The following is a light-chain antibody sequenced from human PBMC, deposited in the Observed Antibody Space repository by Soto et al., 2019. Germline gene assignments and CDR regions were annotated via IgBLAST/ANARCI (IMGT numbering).Light chain of an antibody. CDR3: QSADSSGTYYV. CDR2: KDS. J-gene: IGLJ1*01. Sequence: SYELTQPPSVSVSPGQTARITCSGDALPKQYAYWYQQKPGQAPVLVIYKDSERPSGIPERFSGSSSGTTVTLTISGVQAEDEAVYYCQSADSSGTYYVFGTGTKLTVL. V-gene: IGLV3-25*03. CDR1: ALPKQY.